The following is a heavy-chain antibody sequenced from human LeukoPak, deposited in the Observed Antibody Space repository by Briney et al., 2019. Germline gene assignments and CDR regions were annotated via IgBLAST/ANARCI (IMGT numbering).Heavy chain of an antibody. CDR1: GGSISRGGYS. Sequence: PSETLSLTCAVSGGSISRGGYSWSWIRQPPGKGLEWIGYFYYSGSTYYNPSLKSRVTISVDTSKNQFSLKLSSVTAADTAVYYCARAGGWELLFGDAFDIWGQGTMVTVSS. D-gene: IGHD1-26*01. CDR3: ARAGGWELLFGDAFDI. J-gene: IGHJ3*02. CDR2: FYYSGST. V-gene: IGHV4-30-4*07.